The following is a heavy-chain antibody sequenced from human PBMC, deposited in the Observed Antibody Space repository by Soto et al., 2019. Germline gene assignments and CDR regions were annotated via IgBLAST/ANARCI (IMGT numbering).Heavy chain of an antibody. V-gene: IGHV1-2*02. CDR3: ARQEWVVRGVMGY. Sequence: ASVKVSCKASGYTCTGYYMHWVRQAPGQGLEWMGWINPNSGGTNYAQKFQGRVTMTRDTSISTAYMELSRLRSDDTAVYYCARQEWVVRGVMGYWGQGTLVTVSS. D-gene: IGHD3-10*01. CDR1: GYTCTGYY. J-gene: IGHJ4*02. CDR2: INPNSGGT.